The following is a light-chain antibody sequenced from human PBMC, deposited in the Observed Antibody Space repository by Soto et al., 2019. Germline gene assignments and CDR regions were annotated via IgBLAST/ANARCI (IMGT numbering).Light chain of an antibody. J-gene: IGLJ1*01. V-gene: IGLV2-14*01. Sequence: QSVLAQPASVSGSPGQSIAISCTGTRSDVGAYNYVSWYQQHPGKAPKLMISEVTNRPSGVSDRFSGSKSGNTASLTISGLQAEDEADYYCQSYDTSLIYVFGTGTKVTVL. CDR3: QSYDTSLIYV. CDR2: EVT. CDR1: RSDVGAYNY.